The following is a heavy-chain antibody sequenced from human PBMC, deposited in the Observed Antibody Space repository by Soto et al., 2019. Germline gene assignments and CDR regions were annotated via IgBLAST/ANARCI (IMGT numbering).Heavy chain of an antibody. CDR1: GFSFSDYY. J-gene: IGHJ4*02. CDR2: ISSTATYT. V-gene: IGHV3-11*06. Sequence: QVHLVESRGALVKPGGSLRLSCAVSGFSFSDYYMNWIRQAPGKGLEWLSYISSTATYTHYADSVRGRFTISRDSAKNSLYLDMNGLRAEDTAVYYCARARLVVEGRFDYWGQGTLVTVSS. CDR3: ARARLVVEGRFDY. D-gene: IGHD3-22*01.